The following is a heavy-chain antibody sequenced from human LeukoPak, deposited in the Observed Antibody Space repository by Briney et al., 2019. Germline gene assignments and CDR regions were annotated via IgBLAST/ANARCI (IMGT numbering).Heavy chain of an antibody. CDR2: INPKSGDT. CDR3: AKDEGYSYGPNDY. Sequence: GASVKVSCKASGYTFTGYYMHWVRQAPGQGLEWMGWINPKSGDTNYAQKFQGTVTTTRDTSISTAYMELSRLRSDDTAVYYCAKDEGYSYGPNDYWGQGTLVTVSS. CDR1: GYTFTGYY. V-gene: IGHV1-2*02. D-gene: IGHD5-18*01. J-gene: IGHJ4*02.